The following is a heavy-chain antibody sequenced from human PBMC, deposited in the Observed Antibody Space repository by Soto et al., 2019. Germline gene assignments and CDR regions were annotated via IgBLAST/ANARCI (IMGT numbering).Heavy chain of an antibody. CDR2: INAGNGNT. Sequence: QVQLVQSGAEVKKPGASAKVSCKASGYTFTSYAMHWVRQAPGQRLEWMGWINAGNGNTKYSQKFQGRVTITRDTSASTAYMELSSLRSEATAVYYCARVSGIAVAEVWGQGTLVTVSS. CDR1: GYTFTSYA. CDR3: ARVSGIAVAEV. J-gene: IGHJ4*02. V-gene: IGHV1-3*01. D-gene: IGHD6-19*01.